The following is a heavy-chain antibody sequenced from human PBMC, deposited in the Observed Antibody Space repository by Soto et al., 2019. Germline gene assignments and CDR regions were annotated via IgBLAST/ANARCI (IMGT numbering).Heavy chain of an antibody. Sequence: GGSLRLSCAASGFTVSGNYMNWVRQAPGKGLEWVSVIFSGGNTYYADSVKARFTISRDNSKNMLYLQMNSLKADDTAVYYCARDVGGGYYDYWGQGTLVTVSS. CDR2: IFSGGNT. J-gene: IGHJ4*02. V-gene: IGHV3-53*01. CDR3: ARDVGGGYYDY. D-gene: IGHD3-16*01. CDR1: GFTVSGNY.